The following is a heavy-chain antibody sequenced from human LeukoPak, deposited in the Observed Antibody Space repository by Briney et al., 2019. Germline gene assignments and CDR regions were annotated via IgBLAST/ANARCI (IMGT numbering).Heavy chain of an antibody. V-gene: IGHV4-59*01. D-gene: IGHD3-22*01. CDR2: IYYSGST. CDR1: GFTFSDYY. J-gene: IGHJ4*02. CDR3: ARVPYDSSGYPYFDY. Sequence: PGGSLRLSCAASGFTFSDYYMSWIRQPPGKGLEWIGYIYYSGSTNYNPSLKSRVTISVDTSKNQFSLKLSSVSAADTAVYYCARVPYDSSGYPYFDYWGQGTLVTVSS.